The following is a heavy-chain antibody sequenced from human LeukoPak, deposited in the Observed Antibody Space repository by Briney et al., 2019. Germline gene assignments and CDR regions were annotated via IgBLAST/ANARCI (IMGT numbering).Heavy chain of an antibody. CDR3: ARFIAVAGPIGYFDY. V-gene: IGHV1-18*01. CDR1: GYTFTSYG. J-gene: IGHJ4*02. Sequence: ASVTVSCKASGYTFTSYGISWVRQAPGQGLEWMGWISAYNGNTNYAQKLQGRVTMTTDTSTSTAYMELRSLRSDDTAVYYCARFIAVAGPIGYFDYWGQGTLVTVSS. CDR2: ISAYNGNT. D-gene: IGHD6-19*01.